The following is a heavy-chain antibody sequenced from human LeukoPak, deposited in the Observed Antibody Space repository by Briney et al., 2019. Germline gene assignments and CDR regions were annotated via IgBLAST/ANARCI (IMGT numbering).Heavy chain of an antibody. J-gene: IGHJ4*02. CDR1: GVTLNSFY. CDR3: ARWNAVITSLDY. CDR2: VYYTGNT. Sequence: SETLSLTCSVSGVTLNSFYWSWIRQPPGKGLEYIGYVYYTGNTKYKPSLRSRVTMSADTSKNQFSLKLNSVTAADTAVYYCARWNAVITSLDYWGQGILVAVSS. V-gene: IGHV4-59*08. D-gene: IGHD4-23*01.